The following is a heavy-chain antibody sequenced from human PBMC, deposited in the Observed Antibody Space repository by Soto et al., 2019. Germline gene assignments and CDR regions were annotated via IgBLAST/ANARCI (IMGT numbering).Heavy chain of an antibody. CDR1: GFSVSGNS. V-gene: IGHV3-53*01. CDR3: ARDGGSHTAVAGTQYYGMEV. J-gene: IGHJ6*02. CDR2: MYVDGST. D-gene: IGHD6-19*01. Sequence: EVQLVASGGDLIQPGGSLRLSCGVSGFSVSGNSLSWVRHAPGKGLEWVSYMYVDGSTYYADSVRGRFTLSRDNSKNTLYLQMNDLRGEDTAVYYCARDGGSHTAVAGTQYYGMEVWGQGPTVTVSS.